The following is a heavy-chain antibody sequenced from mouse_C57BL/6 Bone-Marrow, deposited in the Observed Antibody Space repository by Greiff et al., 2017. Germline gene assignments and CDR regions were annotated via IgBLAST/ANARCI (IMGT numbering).Heavy chain of an antibody. D-gene: IGHD3-3*01. CDR3: ARSRRGAWFAF. Sequence: QVQLQQSGAELVKPGASVKLSCKASGYTFTSYWMHWVKQRPGQGLEWIGMIHPNSGSTNYNEKFKSKATLTVDKSSSTAYMQLSSLTAEDSAVYYWARSRRGAWFAFCGRGTGITVSA. J-gene: IGHJ3*01. V-gene: IGHV1-64*01. CDR1: GYTFTSYW. CDR2: IHPNSGST.